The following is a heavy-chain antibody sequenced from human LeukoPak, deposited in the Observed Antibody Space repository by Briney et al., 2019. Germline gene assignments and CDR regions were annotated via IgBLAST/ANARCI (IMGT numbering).Heavy chain of an antibody. CDR2: IYYSGST. CDR3: ARGWSGSYYYYYMDV. Sequence: SETLSLTCTVAGGSISSYYWSWIRQPPGKGLEWIGYIYYSGSTNYNPSLKSRVTISVDTSKNQFSLKLSSVTAADTAVYYCARGWSGSYYYYYMDVWGKGTTVTVSS. D-gene: IGHD3-3*01. V-gene: IGHV4-59*01. J-gene: IGHJ6*03. CDR1: GGSISSYY.